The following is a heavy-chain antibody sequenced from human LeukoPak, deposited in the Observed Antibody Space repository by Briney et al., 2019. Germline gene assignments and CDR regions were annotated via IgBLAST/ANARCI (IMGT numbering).Heavy chain of an antibody. Sequence: GRSLRLSCAASGFTFSSYAMHWVRQAPGKGLEWGAVISYDGSNKYYADSVKGRFTISRDNSKNTLYLQMNSLRAEDTAVYYCARVPKWELPFDYWGQGTLVTVSS. CDR2: ISYDGSNK. D-gene: IGHD1-26*01. CDR1: GFTFSSYA. J-gene: IGHJ4*02. V-gene: IGHV3-30-3*01. CDR3: ARVPKWELPFDY.